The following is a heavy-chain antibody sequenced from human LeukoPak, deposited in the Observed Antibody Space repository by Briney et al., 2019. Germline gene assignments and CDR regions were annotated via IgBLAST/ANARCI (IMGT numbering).Heavy chain of an antibody. CDR2: IYPGDSDT. V-gene: IGHV5-51*01. Sequence: GESLKISCKGSGYSFTSYWIGWVRQMPGKCLEWMGIIYPGDSDTRYSPSFQGQVTISADKSISTAYLQWSSLKASDTAMYYCARQTYYHDSSGSARASAFDIWGQGTMVTVSS. D-gene: IGHD3-22*01. CDR3: ARQTYYHDSSGSARASAFDI. CDR1: GYSFTSYW. J-gene: IGHJ3*02.